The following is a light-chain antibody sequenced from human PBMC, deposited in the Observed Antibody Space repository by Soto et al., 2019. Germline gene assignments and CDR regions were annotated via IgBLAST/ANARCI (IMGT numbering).Light chain of an antibody. J-gene: IGLJ2*01. CDR1: SSNIESKT. CDR2: SNN. V-gene: IGLV1-44*01. CDR3: ATWADSMNGPV. Sequence: QSVLTQPPSASGTPGQRVTISCSGSSSNIESKTVNWYQHLPGTAPNLLIYSNNQRPSGVPDRFSGSKSDTSASLAISGLQSEDEADYYCATWADSMNGPVFGGGTKLTVL.